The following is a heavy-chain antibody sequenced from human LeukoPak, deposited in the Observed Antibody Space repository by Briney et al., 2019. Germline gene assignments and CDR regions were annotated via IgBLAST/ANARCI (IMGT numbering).Heavy chain of an antibody. D-gene: IGHD5/OR15-5a*01. CDR1: EFTFSDYW. CDR2: ISDDGRST. Sequence: GGSLRLSCEASEFTFSDYWMHWVRQAPGKGLVWVSRISDDGRSTNYADSVKGRFTISRDNAKNTLYLQMNSLRAEDTAVYYCARSYGAIVYDYWGQGTLVTVSS. J-gene: IGHJ4*02. V-gene: IGHV3-74*01. CDR3: ARSYGAIVYDY.